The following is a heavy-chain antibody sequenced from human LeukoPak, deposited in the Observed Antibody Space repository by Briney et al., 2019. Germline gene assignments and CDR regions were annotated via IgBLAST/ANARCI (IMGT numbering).Heavy chain of an antibody. CDR3: ARAGASGNPQAPGIYY. V-gene: IGHV1-2*02. CDR2: INPNSGGT. CDR1: GYTFTGYY. D-gene: IGHD1-14*01. J-gene: IGHJ4*02. Sequence: ASVKVSCKASGYTFTGYYMHWVRQAPGQGLEWMGWINPNSGGTNYAQKFQGRVTMTRDTSISTAYMELSRLRSDDTAVYYCARAGASGNPQAPGIYYWGQGTLVTVSS.